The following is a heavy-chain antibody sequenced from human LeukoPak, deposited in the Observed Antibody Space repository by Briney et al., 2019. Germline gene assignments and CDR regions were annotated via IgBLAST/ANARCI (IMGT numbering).Heavy chain of an antibody. D-gene: IGHD3-9*01. Sequence: SVKVSCKASGYTFTGYYMHWVRQAPGQGLEWMGWINPNSGGTNYAQKVQGRVTMTRDTSISTAYMELSRLRSDDTAVYYCARAVLRYFDWLSPNDYWGQGTLVTVSS. J-gene: IGHJ4*02. V-gene: IGHV1-2*02. CDR1: GYTFTGYY. CDR2: INPNSGGT. CDR3: ARAVLRYFDWLSPNDY.